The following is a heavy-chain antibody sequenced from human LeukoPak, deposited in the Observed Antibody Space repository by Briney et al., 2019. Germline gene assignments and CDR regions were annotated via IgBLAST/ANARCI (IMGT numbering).Heavy chain of an antibody. V-gene: IGHV1-2*02. CDR1: GYTFTGYY. Sequence: GASVKVSCKASGYTFTGYYMHWVRQAPGQGLEWMGWINPNSGGTNYAQKFQGRVTMTRDTSISTAYMELSRLRSDDTAVYYCARDPYHYDSSGYLNWFDPWGQGTLVTVSS. D-gene: IGHD3-22*01. J-gene: IGHJ5*02. CDR2: INPNSGGT. CDR3: ARDPYHYDSSGYLNWFDP.